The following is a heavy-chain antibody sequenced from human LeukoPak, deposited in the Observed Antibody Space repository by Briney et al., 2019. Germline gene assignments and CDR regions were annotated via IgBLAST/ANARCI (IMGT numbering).Heavy chain of an antibody. CDR2: ISSSSSSYI. D-gene: IGHD3-9*01. V-gene: IGHV3-21*01. CDR3: ARGGPNDILSGFVYYMDV. Sequence: GGSLRLSCAASGFTFSSYSMNWVRQAPGKGLEWVSSISSSSSSYIYYADSVKGRFTISRDNAKNSLYLQVNSLRAEDPAVYYCARGGPNDILSGFVYYMDVWGKGTTVTVSS. CDR1: GFTFSSYS. J-gene: IGHJ6*03.